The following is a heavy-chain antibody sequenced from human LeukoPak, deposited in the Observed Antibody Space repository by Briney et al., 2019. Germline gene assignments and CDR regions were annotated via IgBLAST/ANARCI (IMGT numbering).Heavy chain of an antibody. V-gene: IGHV3-30*04. D-gene: IGHD3-10*02. J-gene: IGHJ6*04. Sequence: GGSLRLSCAASGFTFSSYAMHWVRQAPGKGLEWVAVMSYDGSNKYYADSVKGRFTISRDNAKDSLYLQMNSLRAEGTAVYYCAELGITMIGGVWGKGTTVTISS. CDR1: GFTFSSYA. CDR3: AELGITMIGGV. CDR2: MSYDGSNK.